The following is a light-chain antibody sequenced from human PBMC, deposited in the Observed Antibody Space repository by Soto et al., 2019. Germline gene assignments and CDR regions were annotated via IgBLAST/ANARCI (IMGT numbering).Light chain of an antibody. J-gene: IGLJ2*01. CDR3: AAWDDSLSGLVV. CDR2: STN. CDR1: TSNIGNNY. Sequence: QSVLTQPPSASGTPGQRVTISCSGSTSNIGNNYVYWYQQFPGTAPKLLIYSTNQRPSGVPARFSGSKSGTSASLAISGLRSEDEADYYCAAWDDSLSGLVVFGGGTKLTVL. V-gene: IGLV1-47*02.